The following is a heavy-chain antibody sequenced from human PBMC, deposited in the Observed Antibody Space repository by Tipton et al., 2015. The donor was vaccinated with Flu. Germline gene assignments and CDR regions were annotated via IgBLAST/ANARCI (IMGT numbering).Heavy chain of an antibody. D-gene: IGHD4-11*01. CDR1: GDSIGSYY. J-gene: IGHJ5*02. CDR3: ARRTYSNYVSDPKNWFDP. Sequence: TLSLTCNVSGDSIGSYYWSWIRQPPGKGLEWIGFVEYSGSTSYNPSLKSRVTISVDRSKNQFALKVISVTAADTAVYYCARRTYSNYVSDPKNWFDPWGQGTLVTVSS. V-gene: IGHV4-59*08. CDR2: VEYSGST.